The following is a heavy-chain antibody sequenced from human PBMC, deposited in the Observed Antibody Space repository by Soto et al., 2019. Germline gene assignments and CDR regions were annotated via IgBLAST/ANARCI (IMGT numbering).Heavy chain of an antibody. CDR3: ASRIVGAPDSYYYYGMDV. CDR1: GGTFSSYA. V-gene: IGHV1-69*13. CDR2: IIPIFGTA. Sequence: SVKVSCKASGGTFSSYAISWVRQAPGQGLEWMGGIIPIFGTANYAQKFQGRVTITADESTSTAYMELSSLRSEDTAVYYCASRIVGAPDSYYYYGMDVWGQGTTVTVPS. J-gene: IGHJ6*02. D-gene: IGHD1-26*01.